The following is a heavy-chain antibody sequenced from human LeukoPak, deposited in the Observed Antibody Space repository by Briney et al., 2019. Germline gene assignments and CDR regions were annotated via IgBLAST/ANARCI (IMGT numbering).Heavy chain of an antibody. J-gene: IGHJ6*03. CDR2: IYYSGST. CDR3: AGEVGYYGSGSRTYYMDV. D-gene: IGHD3-10*01. Sequence: SETLSLTCTVSGGSISSYYWSWIRQPPGKGLEWIGYIYYSGSTNYNPSLKSRVTISVDTSKNQFSLKLSSVTAADTAVYYCAGEVGYYGSGSRTYYMDVWGKGTTVTVSS. V-gene: IGHV4-59*01. CDR1: GGSISSYY.